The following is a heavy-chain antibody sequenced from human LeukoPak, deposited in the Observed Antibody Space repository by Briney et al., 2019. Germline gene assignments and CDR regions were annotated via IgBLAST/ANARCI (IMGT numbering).Heavy chain of an antibody. Sequence: GGSLRLSCAASGFTFSDSNMNWVRQAPGKGLEWVSYISRSSSTIYYADSVRGRFTISRDNSKNTLYLQMNSLRAEDTAVYYCARGHIVATIGDYWGQGTLVTVSS. V-gene: IGHV3-48*01. CDR1: GFTFSDSN. CDR3: ARGHIVATIGDY. CDR2: ISRSSSTI. D-gene: IGHD5-12*01. J-gene: IGHJ4*02.